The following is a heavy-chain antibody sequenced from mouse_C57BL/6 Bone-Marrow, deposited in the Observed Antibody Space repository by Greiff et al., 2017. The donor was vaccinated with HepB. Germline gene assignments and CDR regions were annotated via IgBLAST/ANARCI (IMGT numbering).Heavy chain of an antibody. CDR3: ARALYGNYPYFDY. Sequence: ESGPGLVKPSQSLSLTCSVTGYSITSGYYWNWIRQFPGNKLEWMGYISYDGSNNYNPSLKNRISITRDTSKNQFFLKLNSVTTEDTATYYCARALYGNYPYFDYWGQGTTLTVSS. J-gene: IGHJ2*01. V-gene: IGHV3-6*01. CDR1: GYSITSGYY. CDR2: ISYDGSN. D-gene: IGHD2-1*01.